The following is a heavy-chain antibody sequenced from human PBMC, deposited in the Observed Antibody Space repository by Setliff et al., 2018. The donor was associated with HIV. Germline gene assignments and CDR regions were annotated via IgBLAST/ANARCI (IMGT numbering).Heavy chain of an antibody. J-gene: IGHJ3*02. CDR3: ARIRGVIADASDI. D-gene: IGHD3-10*01. V-gene: IGHV1-69*05. Sequence: SVKVSCKASGDTFSSYAISWVRQAPGQGLEWMGGIIPVYGTPKYAQKMQGRVTITTIESTSTAYMELTSLRSDDTAVYYCARIRGVIADASDIWGQGTMVTVS. CDR1: GDTFSSYA. CDR2: IIPVYGTP.